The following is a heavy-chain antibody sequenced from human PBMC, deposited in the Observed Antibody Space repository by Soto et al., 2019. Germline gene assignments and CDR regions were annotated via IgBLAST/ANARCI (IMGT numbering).Heavy chain of an antibody. V-gene: IGHV4-39*01. Sequence: SETLSLTCTVSGGSISSSSYYWGWIRQPPGKGLEWLGSIYYSGGTYYNTSLKSRVTISVDTSKNQFSLKLSSVTAADTAVYYCARVAMKANYFDYWGQGTLVTVSS. CDR1: GGSISSSSYY. D-gene: IGHD5-12*01. CDR3: ARVAMKANYFDY. CDR2: IYYSGGT. J-gene: IGHJ4*02.